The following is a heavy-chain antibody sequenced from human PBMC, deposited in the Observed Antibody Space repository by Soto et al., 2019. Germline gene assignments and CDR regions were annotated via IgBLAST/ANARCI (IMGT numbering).Heavy chain of an antibody. Sequence: VASVKVSCKASGYTFTSYYMHWVRHAPGQGLEWMGIINPSGGSTSYAQKFQGRVTMTRDTSTSTVYMELSSLRSAETAGYYCASAEESGVGATHSAVFAYWGQGTMVTVSS. V-gene: IGHV1-46*01. CDR1: GYTFTSYY. D-gene: IGHD1-26*01. CDR2: INPSGGST. J-gene: IGHJ4*02. CDR3: ASAEESGVGATHSAVFAY.